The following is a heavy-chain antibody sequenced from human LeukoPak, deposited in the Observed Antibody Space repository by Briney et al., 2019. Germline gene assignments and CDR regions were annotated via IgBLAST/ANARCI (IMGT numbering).Heavy chain of an antibody. J-gene: IGHJ4*02. CDR1: GGPIGSSSYY. CDR2: IYYSGST. D-gene: IGHD2/OR15-2a*01. V-gene: IGHV4-39*01. Sequence: ASETLSLTCTVSGGPIGSSSYYWGWIRQPPGKGLQWIGSIYYSGSTYYNPSLKSRVTMSVDTSKNQFSLNLSSVTAADTAVYYCARLTFPQGGYWGQGTLVTVSS. CDR3: ARLTFPQGGY.